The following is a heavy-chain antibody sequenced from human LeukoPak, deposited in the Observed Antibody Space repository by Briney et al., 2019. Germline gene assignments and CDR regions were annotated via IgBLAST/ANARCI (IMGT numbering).Heavy chain of an antibody. CDR3: ARDVSLGFWSGYSDY. CDR2: LDQGGSGD. D-gene: IGHD3-3*01. V-gene: IGHV3-7*01. CDR1: GFIFSDYS. Sequence: GGSLRLSCAASGFIFSDYSMTWVRHAPGKGLEWVANLDQGGSGDFYLDSVRGRFIISRDNARNSLYLQMNGLRVEDTAVYYCARDVSLGFWSGYSDYWGHGTLVAVAS. J-gene: IGHJ4*01.